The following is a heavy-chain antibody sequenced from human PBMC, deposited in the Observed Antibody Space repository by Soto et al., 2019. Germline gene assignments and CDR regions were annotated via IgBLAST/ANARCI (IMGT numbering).Heavy chain of an antibody. CDR3: ARSGEDSDYYSYGMDV. J-gene: IGHJ6*02. CDR1: GDTVSSNSVA. Sequence: PSQTLSLTCVGSGDTVSSNSVAWDRVRQYPSRGLERLGRTYYRSRWYSDYPVSVRSRIDINADTSKNQVSLQLTSVTPEDTAVNDCARSGEDSDYYSYGMDVWGQGTTVTVSS. CDR2: TYYRSRWYS. V-gene: IGHV6-1*01. D-gene: IGHD3-10*01.